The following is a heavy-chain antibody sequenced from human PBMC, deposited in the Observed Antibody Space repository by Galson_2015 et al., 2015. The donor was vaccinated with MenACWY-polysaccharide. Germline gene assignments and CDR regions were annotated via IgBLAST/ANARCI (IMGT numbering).Heavy chain of an antibody. V-gene: IGHV5-51*01. D-gene: IGHD3-10*01. J-gene: IGHJ6*02. Sequence: QYGAAVTKPGESLSISCPASGYLFPRVAVGWVRQMPGTGLEWLGIIFPSDSDVKYNPSFQGQVPFSADRSTNTTFLQWSSLKASDIAIYYCTSNAHGTGSIDVWGQGTPVTVSS. CDR2: IFPSDSDV. CDR3: TSNAHGTGSIDV. CDR1: GYLFPRVA.